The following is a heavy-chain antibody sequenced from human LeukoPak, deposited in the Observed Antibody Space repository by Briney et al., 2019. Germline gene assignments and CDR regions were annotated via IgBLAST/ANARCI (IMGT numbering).Heavy chain of an antibody. J-gene: IGHJ4*02. CDR3: ARDDRGGDY. D-gene: IGHD3-10*01. CDR1: GFTFSSYS. CDR2: ISSSSSTI. V-gene: IGHV3-48*01. Sequence: GGSLRLSCAASGFTFSSYSMNWVRQAPGKGLEWVSYISSSSSTIYYADSVKGRFTISRDNAKNSLYLQMKSLRAEDTAVYYCARDDRGGDYWGQGTRVTVSS.